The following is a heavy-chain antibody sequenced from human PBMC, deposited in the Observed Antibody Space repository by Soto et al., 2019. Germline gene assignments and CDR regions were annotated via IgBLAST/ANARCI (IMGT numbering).Heavy chain of an antibody. V-gene: IGHV4-39*01. CDR2: IYYSGST. CDR1: GGSISSSSYY. Sequence: KPSETLSLTCTVSGGSISSSSYYWGWIRQPPGKGLEWIGSIYYSGSTYYNPSLKSRVTISVDTSKNQFSLKLSSVTAADTAVYYCARPASYYEYYGFQHWGQGTLVTVSS. D-gene: IGHD3-3*01. J-gene: IGHJ1*01. CDR3: ARPASYYEYYGFQH.